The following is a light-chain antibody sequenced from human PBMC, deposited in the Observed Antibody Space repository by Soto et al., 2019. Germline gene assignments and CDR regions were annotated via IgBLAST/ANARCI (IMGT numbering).Light chain of an antibody. V-gene: IGKV3-20*01. J-gene: IGKJ1*01. CDR3: QLYGSSPWT. CDR1: QSVSSN. CDR2: GAS. Sequence: EIVMTQSPATLSVSKAERATLSCRASQSVSSNLAWYQQKPGQAPRLLIYGASTRATGIPARFSGSGSGTDFTLTISRLEPEDFAVYYCQLYGSSPWTFGQGGKVDIK.